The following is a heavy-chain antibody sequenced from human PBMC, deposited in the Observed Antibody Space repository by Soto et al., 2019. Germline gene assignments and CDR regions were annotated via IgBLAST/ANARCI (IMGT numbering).Heavy chain of an antibody. CDR1: GFAFNNYA. J-gene: IGHJ4*02. D-gene: IGHD3-22*01. V-gene: IGHV3-23*01. CDR2: ITTDSMS. Sequence: EVQLLESGGGLVQPGGSLRLFCAGSGFAFNNYALNWVRQAPGKGLEWVSTITTDSMSFYGDAVQSGCTIFNNNTESKVYMLKNSVRADDAAVYHFSRMDDFNSKSSGWENRFDYWGRGTLVTVSS. CDR3: SRMDDFNSKSSGWENRFDY.